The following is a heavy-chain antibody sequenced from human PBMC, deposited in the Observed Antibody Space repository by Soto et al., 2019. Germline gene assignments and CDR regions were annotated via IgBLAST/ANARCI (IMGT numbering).Heavy chain of an antibody. J-gene: IGHJ4*02. CDR1: GFTFSNAW. CDR3: TPIAVAAYYYFDY. CDR2: IKSKTDGGTT. Sequence: EVQLVESGGGLVKPGGSLRLSCAASGFTFSNAWMNWVRQAPGKGLEWVGRIKSKTDGGTTDYAAPVKGRFTISRDDSKNTLYLQMNSLKTEDTAVYYCTPIAVAAYYYFDYWGQGTLVTVSS. D-gene: IGHD6-19*01. V-gene: IGHV3-15*07.